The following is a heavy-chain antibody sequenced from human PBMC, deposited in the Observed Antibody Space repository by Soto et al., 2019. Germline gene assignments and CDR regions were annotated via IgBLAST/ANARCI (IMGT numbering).Heavy chain of an antibody. CDR2: IYYSGST. Sequence: SETLSLTCTVSGGSISSSSYYWGWIRQPPGKGLEWIGSIYYSGSTYYNPSLKSRVTISVDTSKNQFSLKLSSVTAADTAVYYCATGGYYDILTCYCNAGYWGQGTLVTVSS. D-gene: IGHD3-9*01. CDR1: GGSISSSSYY. CDR3: ATGGYYDILTCYCNAGY. J-gene: IGHJ4*02. V-gene: IGHV4-39*01.